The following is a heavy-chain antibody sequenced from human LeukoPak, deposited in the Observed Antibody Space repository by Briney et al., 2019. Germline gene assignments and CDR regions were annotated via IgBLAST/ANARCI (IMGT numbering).Heavy chain of an antibody. J-gene: IGHJ6*02. Sequence: PGGSLRLSCAASGFTFSHYAMSWVRQAPGKGLEWVSGISWNSGSIGYADSVKGRFTISRDNAKNSLYLQMNSLRAEDTALYYCAKDLGRGYYYGMDVWGQGTTVTVSS. CDR2: ISWNSGSI. CDR1: GFTFSHYA. CDR3: AKDLGRGYYYGMDV. V-gene: IGHV3-9*01.